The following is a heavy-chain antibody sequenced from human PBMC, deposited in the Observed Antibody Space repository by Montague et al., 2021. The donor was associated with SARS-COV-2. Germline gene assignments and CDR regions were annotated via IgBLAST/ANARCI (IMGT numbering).Heavy chain of an antibody. CDR1: GGSIRRYY. J-gene: IGHJ4*02. Sequence: SETLSLTCTVSGGSIRRYYWSWIRRTPGKGLEWIGYIYYDGSTNYNPTLKSRVTMSVDSPKNQFSLRLSSVTAADTAVYYCARYGSYFEHWGQGTLVTVSS. CDR3: ARYGSYFEH. V-gene: IGHV4-59*03. D-gene: IGHD1-1*01. CDR2: IYYDGST.